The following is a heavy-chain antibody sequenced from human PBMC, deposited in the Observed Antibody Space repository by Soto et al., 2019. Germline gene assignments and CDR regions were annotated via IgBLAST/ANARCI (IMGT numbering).Heavy chain of an antibody. CDR3: ARQVPYCTNGVCYTGYNWFDP. Sequence: SETLSLTCTVSGGSISSSSYYWGWIRQPPGKGLEWIGSIYYSGSTYYNPSLKSRVTISVDTSKNQFSLKLSSVTAADTAVYYCARQVPYCTNGVCYTGYNWFDPWGQGTLVTVSS. CDR1: GGSISSSSYY. J-gene: IGHJ5*02. V-gene: IGHV4-39*01. D-gene: IGHD2-8*01. CDR2: IYYSGST.